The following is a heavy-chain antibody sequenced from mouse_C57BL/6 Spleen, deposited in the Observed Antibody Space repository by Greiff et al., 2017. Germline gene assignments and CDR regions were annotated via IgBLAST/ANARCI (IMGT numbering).Heavy chain of an antibody. CDR1: GYTFTSYW. Sequence: VKLQQPGAELVRPGSSVKLSCKASGYTFTSYWMHWVKQRPIQGLEWIGNIDPSDSETHYNQKFKDKATLTVDKSSSTAYMQLSSLTSEDSAVYYCARRDSSGTLDYWGQGTTLTVSS. J-gene: IGHJ2*01. V-gene: IGHV1-52*01. D-gene: IGHD3-2*02. CDR2: IDPSDSET. CDR3: ARRDSSGTLDY.